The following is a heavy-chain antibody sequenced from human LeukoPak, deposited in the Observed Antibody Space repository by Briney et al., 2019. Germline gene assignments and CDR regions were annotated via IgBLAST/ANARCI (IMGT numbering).Heavy chain of an antibody. Sequence: PGGSLRLSCAASGFSFSDYYMDWVRQAPGKGLEWVGRTRNKANSYTTEYAASVKGRFAISRDDSKNSLYLQMNSLRAEDTAVYYCAVLSGYDKGRFFDYWGQGTLVTVSS. J-gene: IGHJ4*02. CDR1: GFSFSDYY. V-gene: IGHV3-72*01. CDR2: TRNKANSYTT. CDR3: AVLSGYDKGRFFDY. D-gene: IGHD5-12*01.